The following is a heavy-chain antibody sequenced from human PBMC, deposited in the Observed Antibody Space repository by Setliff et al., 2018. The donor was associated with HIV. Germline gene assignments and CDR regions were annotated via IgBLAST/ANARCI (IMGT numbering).Heavy chain of an antibody. CDR2: INPGGST. CDR3: ARRGWNGYKAFDY. Sequence: SETLSLTCGVYGESLSGYSWNWIRQPPGRGLEWIGEINPGGSTNYNPSLKSRVTISVDTSKNNFSLNLSSVTAADTAVFYCARRGWNGYKAFDYWGQGTLVTVSS. CDR1: GESLSGYS. V-gene: IGHV4-34*01. D-gene: IGHD5-12*01. J-gene: IGHJ4*02.